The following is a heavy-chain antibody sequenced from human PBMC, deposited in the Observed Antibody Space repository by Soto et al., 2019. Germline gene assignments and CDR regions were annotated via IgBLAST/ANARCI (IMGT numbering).Heavy chain of an antibody. V-gene: IGHV1-46*01. J-gene: IGHJ4*02. CDR2: VNPNGGST. Sequence: GASVKVSCKTSGYTFRTYYMHWVRQAPGQGLEWMGMVNPNGGSTIYAQKFRGRVTMTPDTSTSTVYMELSSLTSDDRAVYYCARELSGSYSHFDHWGQGTLV. CDR1: GYTFRTYY. D-gene: IGHD3-10*01. CDR3: ARELSGSYSHFDH.